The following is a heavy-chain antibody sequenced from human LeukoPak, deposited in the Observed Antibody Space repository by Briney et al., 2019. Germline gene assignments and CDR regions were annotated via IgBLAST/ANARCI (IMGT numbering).Heavy chain of an antibody. CDR2: ISYDGSSE. D-gene: IGHD2-21*02. CDR3: AKGPSVVVTDLFDY. CDR1: GFTFSSYG. J-gene: IGHJ4*02. V-gene: IGHV3-30*18. Sequence: GGSLRLSCAASGFTFSSYGMHWVRQAPGKGLEWVAVISYDGSSEYYADSVQGRFTVARDNSKNTMYLQMNSLRAEDTALYYCAKGPSVVVTDLFDYWGQGTLVTVSS.